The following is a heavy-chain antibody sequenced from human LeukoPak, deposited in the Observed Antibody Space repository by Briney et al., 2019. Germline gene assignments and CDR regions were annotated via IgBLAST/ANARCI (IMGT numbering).Heavy chain of an antibody. J-gene: IGHJ4*02. V-gene: IGHV3-7*03. CDR1: GFTFSSYW. CDR2: IKQDGSEK. CDR3: ARHLGYSSGWYDFDY. D-gene: IGHD6-19*01. Sequence: PGGSLRLSCAASGFTFSSYWMSWARQAPGKGLEWVANIKQDGSEKYYVDSVKGRFTISRDNAKNSLYLQMNSLRAEDTAVYYCARHLGYSSGWYDFDYWGQGTLVTVSS.